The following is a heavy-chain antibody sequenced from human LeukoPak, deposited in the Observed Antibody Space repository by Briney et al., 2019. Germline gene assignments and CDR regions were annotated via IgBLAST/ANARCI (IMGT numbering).Heavy chain of an antibody. D-gene: IGHD3-9*01. CDR3: ARDRLYDILTGPFDY. CDR1: GGSISSYY. CDR2: IFDTGST. V-gene: IGHV4-4*07. Sequence: PSETLSLTCSVSGGSISSYYWSWVRQPAGKGLEWIGRIFDTGSTQYNPSFKSRVTMSLDTSKNQFSLKLNSVTAADTAVYYCARDRLYDILTGPFDYWGQGTLVTVSS. J-gene: IGHJ4*02.